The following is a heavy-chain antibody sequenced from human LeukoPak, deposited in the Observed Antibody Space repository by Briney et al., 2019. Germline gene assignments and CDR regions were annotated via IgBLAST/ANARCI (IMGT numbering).Heavy chain of an antibody. V-gene: IGHV3-33*06. CDR2: IWYDGSNK. J-gene: IGHJ4*02. D-gene: IGHD3-9*01. CDR3: AKSENYDILTGSDY. CDR1: GFTFSSYG. Sequence: GGSLRLSCAASGFTFSSYGMHWVRQAPGKGLEWVAVIWYDGSNKYYADSVKGRFTISRDNSKNTLYLQMNSLRAEDTAVYYCAKSENYDILTGSDYWGQGTLVTVSS.